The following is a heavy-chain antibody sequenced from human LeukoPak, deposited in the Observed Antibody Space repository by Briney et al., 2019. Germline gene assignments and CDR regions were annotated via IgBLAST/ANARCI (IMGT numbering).Heavy chain of an antibody. D-gene: IGHD3-22*01. Sequence: RPGGSLRLSCAASGFTFSSYAMSWVRQAPGKGLVWVAIISYDGSNKYYADSVKGRFTISRDNSKNTLYLQINSLRAEDTAVYYCATDPDSSGYGSHYYFYGMDVWGQGTTVTVSS. CDR3: ATDPDSSGYGSHYYFYGMDV. CDR2: ISYDGSNK. J-gene: IGHJ6*02. CDR1: GFTFSSYA. V-gene: IGHV3-30-3*01.